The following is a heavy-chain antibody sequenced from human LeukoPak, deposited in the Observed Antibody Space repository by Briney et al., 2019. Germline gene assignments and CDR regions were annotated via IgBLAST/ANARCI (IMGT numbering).Heavy chain of an antibody. CDR2: ISSTSSTV. CDR1: GFTFSNYN. V-gene: IGHV3-48*02. D-gene: IGHD5-24*01. CDR3: ARVGDGYSVNYLDS. J-gene: IGHJ4*02. Sequence: GGSLRLSCAASGFTFSNYNMNWVRQAPGKGLERISYISSTSSTVYYADSVKGRFTVSRDNAKNSLYLQMNSLRDEDTAVFFCARVGDGYSVNYLDSWGQGTLVTVSS.